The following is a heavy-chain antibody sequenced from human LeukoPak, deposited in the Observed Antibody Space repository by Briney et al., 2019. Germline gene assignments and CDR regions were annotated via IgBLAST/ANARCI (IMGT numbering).Heavy chain of an antibody. Sequence: GGSLRLSCAASGFTFSSYGMHWVRQAPGKGLEWVAFIRYDGSNKYYADSVKGRFTISRDNSKNTLYLQMNSLRAEDTAVYYCAKDRGLSIWVYFDYWGQGTLVTVSS. CDR1: GFTFSSYG. CDR3: AKDRGLSIWVYFDY. J-gene: IGHJ4*02. V-gene: IGHV3-30*02. CDR2: IRYDGSNK. D-gene: IGHD3-10*01.